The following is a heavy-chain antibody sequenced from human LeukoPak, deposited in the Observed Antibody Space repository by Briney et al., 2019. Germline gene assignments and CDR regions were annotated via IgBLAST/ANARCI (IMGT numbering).Heavy chain of an antibody. CDR2: ISAYNGNT. CDR1: GYTFTSYG. Sequence: ASVPVSCKASGYTFTSYGISWVRQAPRQGLEWMGWISAYNGNTNYAQKLQGRVTMTTDTSTSTAYMELRSLRSDDTAVYYCARPASHYDFGRSFMDYWGQGTLVTVSS. V-gene: IGHV1-18*01. CDR3: ARPASHYDFGRSFMDY. D-gene: IGHD3-3*01. J-gene: IGHJ4*02.